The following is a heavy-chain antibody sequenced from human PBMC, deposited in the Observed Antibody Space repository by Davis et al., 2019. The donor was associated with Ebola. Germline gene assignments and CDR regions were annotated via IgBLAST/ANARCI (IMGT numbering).Heavy chain of an antibody. CDR2: TYYRSKWYN. CDR3: ARGRSWPLDS. D-gene: IGHD6-13*01. J-gene: IGHJ4*02. Sequence: MPSETLSLTCTVSGGSISSYYWNWIRQSPSRGLEWLGRTYYRSKWYNDYAVSVKSRITFNSDTSKNQFSLQLNSVTPEDTAVYYCARGRSWPLDSWGQGTLVTVSS. V-gene: IGHV6-1*01. CDR1: GGSISSYY.